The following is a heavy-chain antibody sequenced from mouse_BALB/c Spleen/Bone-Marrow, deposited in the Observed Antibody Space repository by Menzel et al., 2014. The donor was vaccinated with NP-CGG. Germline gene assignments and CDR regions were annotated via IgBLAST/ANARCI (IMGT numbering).Heavy chain of an antibody. Sequence: EVQLQQSGAELVKPGASVRLSRTASGFNIKDTYMHWVKQRPDQGLEWIGRIDPANGNAKHDPKFQGKAAITADTSSNTTYLQLSSLTSEDTAVYYCAIYLYFDYWGQGTTLTVSS. V-gene: IGHV14-3*02. J-gene: IGHJ2*01. CDR1: GFNIKDTY. CDR3: AIYLYFDY. D-gene: IGHD2-3*01. CDR2: IDPANGNA.